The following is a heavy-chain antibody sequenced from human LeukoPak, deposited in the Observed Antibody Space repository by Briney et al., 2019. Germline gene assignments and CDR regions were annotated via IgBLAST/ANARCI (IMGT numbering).Heavy chain of an antibody. V-gene: IGHV4-34*08. CDR1: SETFSAFY. D-gene: IGHD1-1*01. CDR3: ATWNAKTHSHDD. J-gene: IGHJ4*02. Sequence: SETLSLTCAVYSETFSAFYWTWIRQPPERGLEWIGEINHGGSTNYNPSLSSRVTISVDPSKKQFSLNLTSVTAADTAVYYCATWNAKTHSHDDWGQGTLVTVPS. CDR2: INHGGST.